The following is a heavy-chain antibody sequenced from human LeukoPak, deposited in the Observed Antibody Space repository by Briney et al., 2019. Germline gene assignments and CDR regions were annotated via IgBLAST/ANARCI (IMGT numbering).Heavy chain of an antibody. Sequence: PSETLSLTCTVSGGSISSYYWSWIRQSAGKGLEWIGRIYTSGSTNYNPSLKSRVTISVDTSKNQFSLKLSSVTAADTAVYYCARDQDSGYDLNDAFDIWGQGTMVTVSS. J-gene: IGHJ3*02. V-gene: IGHV4-4*07. D-gene: IGHD5-12*01. CDR3: ARDQDSGYDLNDAFDI. CDR2: IYTSGST. CDR1: GGSISSYY.